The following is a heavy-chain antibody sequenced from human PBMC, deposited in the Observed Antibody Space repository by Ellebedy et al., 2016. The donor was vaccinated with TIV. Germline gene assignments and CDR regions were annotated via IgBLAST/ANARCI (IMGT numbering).Heavy chain of an antibody. Sequence: PGGSLRLSCAASGFTFSSYTMSWVRQAPGKGLEWISYISSSASTINYADSVKGRFTISTDNSKNTLYLQMNSLRAEDTAVYYCARRTPNWGFFDYWGQGTLLTVSS. V-gene: IGHV3-23*01. D-gene: IGHD7-27*01. CDR2: ISSSASTI. CDR3: ARRTPNWGFFDY. J-gene: IGHJ4*02. CDR1: GFTFSSYT.